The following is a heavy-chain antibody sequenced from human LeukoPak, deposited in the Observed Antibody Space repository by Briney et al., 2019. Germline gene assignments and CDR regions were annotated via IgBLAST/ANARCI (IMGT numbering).Heavy chain of an antibody. Sequence: GGSLRLSCAAPGFTFSNAWMSWVRQAPGKGLEWVGRIKSKTDGGTTDYAAPVKGRFTISRDDSKNTLYLQMNSLKTEDTAVYYCTTGVSGSSSWFDYWGQGTLVTVSS. CDR3: TTGVSGSSSWFDY. V-gene: IGHV3-15*01. J-gene: IGHJ5*01. CDR1: GFTFSNAW. D-gene: IGHD6-13*01. CDR2: IKSKTDGGTT.